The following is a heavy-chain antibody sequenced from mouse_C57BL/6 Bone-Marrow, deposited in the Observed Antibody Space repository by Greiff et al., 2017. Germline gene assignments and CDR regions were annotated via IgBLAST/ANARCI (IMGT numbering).Heavy chain of an antibody. CDR2: IDPEDGDT. CDR3: TTAYYGNVFYYAMDY. V-gene: IGHV14-1*01. CDR1: GFNIKDYY. Sequence: EVQLQQSGAELVRPGASVKLSCTASGFNIKDYYMHWVKQRPEQGLEWIGRIDPEDGDTEYAPQFQGKATMTADTSSNTAYLQLSSLTSEDTAVYYCTTAYYGNVFYYAMDYWGQGTSVTVSS. D-gene: IGHD2-10*01. J-gene: IGHJ4*01.